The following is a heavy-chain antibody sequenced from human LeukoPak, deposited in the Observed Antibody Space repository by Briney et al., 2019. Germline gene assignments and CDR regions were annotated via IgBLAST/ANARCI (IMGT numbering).Heavy chain of an antibody. J-gene: IGHJ4*02. CDR1: GGSISSYY. V-gene: IGHV4-59*01. CDR2: IYYSGST. Sequence: SETLSLTCTVSGGSISSYYWSWIRQPPGKGLEWIGYIYYSGSTNYNPSLKSRVTISVDTSKNQFSLKLSSVTAADTAVYYCARVDPGIAAAALDYWGQGTLVTVSS. CDR3: ARVDPGIAAAALDY. D-gene: IGHD6-13*01.